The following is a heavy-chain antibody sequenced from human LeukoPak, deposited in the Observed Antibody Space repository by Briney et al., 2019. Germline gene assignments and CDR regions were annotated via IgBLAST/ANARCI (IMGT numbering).Heavy chain of an antibody. Sequence: SETLSLTCTVSGGSISSYYWSWIRQPPGKGLEWIGYIYYSGSTNYNPSLKSRVTISVDTSKNQFSLKLSSVTAADTAVYYCARVAGSNYYDSSGYYLPDYWGQGTLVTVSS. V-gene: IGHV4-59*01. CDR1: GGSISSYY. D-gene: IGHD3-22*01. CDR2: IYYSGST. J-gene: IGHJ4*02. CDR3: ARVAGSNYYDSSGYYLPDY.